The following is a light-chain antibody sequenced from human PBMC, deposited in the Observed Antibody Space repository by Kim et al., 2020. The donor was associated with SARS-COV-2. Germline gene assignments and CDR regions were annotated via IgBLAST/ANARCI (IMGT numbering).Light chain of an antibody. CDR2: GAS. CDR1: QTVSNN. V-gene: IGKV3-15*01. J-gene: IGKJ2*01. Sequence: EVVMTQSPATLSVSPGERATLSCRASQTVSNNLAWYQFKPGQPPRLLIYGASTRATGVPARFSGGGSGTDFTLTVSSLQSEDFAIYYCHQYNDWPPGDTFGRGTKLEI. CDR3: HQYNDWPPGDT.